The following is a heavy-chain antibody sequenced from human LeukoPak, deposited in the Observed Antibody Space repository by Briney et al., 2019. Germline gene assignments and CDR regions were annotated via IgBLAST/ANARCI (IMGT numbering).Heavy chain of an antibody. CDR1: GFTVRTNY. D-gene: IGHD4-23*01. CDR2: IYSGGST. J-gene: IGHJ4*02. Sequence: PGRSLRLSCAASGFTVRTNYMSWVRQAPGEGLEWVSVIYSGGSTYYADSVKDRFTISRDNSKNTLFLHMNSLRAEDTAVYYCARNFPTVVTSFDYWGQGTLVTVSS. V-gene: IGHV3-66*01. CDR3: ARNFPTVVTSFDY.